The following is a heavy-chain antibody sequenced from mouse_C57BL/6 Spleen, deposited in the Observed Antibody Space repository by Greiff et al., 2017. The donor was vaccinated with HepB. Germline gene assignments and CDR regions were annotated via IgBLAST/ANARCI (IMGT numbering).Heavy chain of an antibody. CDR1: GFTFSDYG. D-gene: IGHD4-1*01. CDR2: ISSGSSTI. Sequence: EVMLVESGGGLVKPGGSLKLSCAASGFTFSDYGMHWVRQAPEKGLEWVAYISSGSSTIYYADTVKGRFTISRDNAKNTLFLQMTSLRSEDTAMYYCARPGTRAWFAYWGQGTLVTVSA. V-gene: IGHV5-17*01. J-gene: IGHJ3*01. CDR3: ARPGTRAWFAY.